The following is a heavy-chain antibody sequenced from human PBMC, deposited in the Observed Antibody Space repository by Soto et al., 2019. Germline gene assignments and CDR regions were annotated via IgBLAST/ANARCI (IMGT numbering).Heavy chain of an antibody. CDR3: VQGRGPFDF. D-gene: IGHD3-16*01. CDR2: IYWDDDK. Sequence: QITLKESGPTLVKPTQTLTLTCTFSGFSLSTSGVGVGWIRQPPGKALEWLALIYWDDDKRYSPSLKSRLTNTKDTSKNQVVLTMTNMDPVDTATYYFVQGRGPFDFWGQGTLVTVSS. J-gene: IGHJ4*02. CDR1: GFSLSTSGVG. V-gene: IGHV2-5*02.